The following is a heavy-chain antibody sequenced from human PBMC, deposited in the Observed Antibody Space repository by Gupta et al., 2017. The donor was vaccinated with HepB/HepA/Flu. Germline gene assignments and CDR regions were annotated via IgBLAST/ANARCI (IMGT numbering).Heavy chain of an antibody. V-gene: IGHV3-23*01. CDR2: ISGRGGST. CDR3: ASSGYCSSTSCHTEGGDWFDP. CDR1: GFPFSSYA. J-gene: IGHJ5*02. D-gene: IGHD2-2*02. Sequence: EVQLLESGGGLVQPGGSLRLSCAASGFPFSSYAMSWVRQAPGKGLEWFPAISGRGGSTYYADSGKGRFTISRDNSKNTLYLQMNSLRAEDTAVYYCASSGYCSSTSCHTEGGDWFDPWGQGTLVTVSS.